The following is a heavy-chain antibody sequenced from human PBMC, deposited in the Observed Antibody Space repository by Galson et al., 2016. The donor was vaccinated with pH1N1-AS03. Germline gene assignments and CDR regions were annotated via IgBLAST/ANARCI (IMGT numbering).Heavy chain of an antibody. CDR1: GFTFSGYG. CDR2: IWYDGSNK. CDR3: AREALPDYYHSSGPIDY. J-gene: IGHJ4*02. V-gene: IGHV3-33*01. Sequence: SLRLSCAASGFTFSGYGMHWVRQAPGKGVEWVAVIWYDGSNKYYADSVKGRFTISRDNSKNTLYLQMNSLRAEDTAVYYCAREALPDYYHSSGPIDYWGQGTLVTVSS. D-gene: IGHD3-22*01.